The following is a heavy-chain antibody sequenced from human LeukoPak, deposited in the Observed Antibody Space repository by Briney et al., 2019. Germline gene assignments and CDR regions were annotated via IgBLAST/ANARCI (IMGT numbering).Heavy chain of an antibody. Sequence: ASVKVSCNASGYTFTSFDINWVRQAPGQGLEWMGWMDPNSGNTGYAQNFQGRVAMTRDISLSTAYMELSFLRSGDTAVYYCAKMDYRGGHRNPNWFDPWGQGTLVTVSS. CDR3: AKMDYRGGHRNPNWFDP. V-gene: IGHV1-8*01. CDR1: GYTFTSFD. CDR2: MDPNSGNT. D-gene: IGHD3-16*02. J-gene: IGHJ5*02.